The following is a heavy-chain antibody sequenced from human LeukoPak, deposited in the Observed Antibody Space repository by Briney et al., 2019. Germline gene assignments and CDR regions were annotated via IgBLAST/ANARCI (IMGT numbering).Heavy chain of an antibody. D-gene: IGHD2-2*01. V-gene: IGHV3-48*01. CDR3: ARDHIVVPAAMTHPPYFDY. CDR1: GFTFSSYS. CDR2: ISSSSSTI. Sequence: PGGSLRLSCAASGFTFSSYSMNWVRQAPGKGLEWVSYISSSSSTIYYADSVKGRFTISRDNAKNSLYLQMNSLRAEDTAVYYCARDHIVVPAAMTHPPYFDYWGQGTLVTVSS. J-gene: IGHJ4*02.